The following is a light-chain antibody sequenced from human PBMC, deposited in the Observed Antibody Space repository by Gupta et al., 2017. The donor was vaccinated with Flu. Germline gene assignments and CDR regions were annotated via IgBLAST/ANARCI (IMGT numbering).Light chain of an antibody. CDR2: WAS. V-gene: IGKV4-1*01. CDR3: HQYHSTPWT. CDR1: QSVLFSSNNKNY. J-gene: IGKJ1*01. Sequence: DIVLSQCLDPLCVSLGERASTNCRSSQSVLFSSNNKNYLDWYQQKPGQPPKLLIYWASTRESGVPDRFSGSGSGTDFTPTISSLQAEDVAVYYCHQYHSTPWTFGQGTRVEI.